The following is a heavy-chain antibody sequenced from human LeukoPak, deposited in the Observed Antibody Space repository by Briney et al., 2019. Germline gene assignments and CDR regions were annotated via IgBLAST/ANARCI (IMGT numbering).Heavy chain of an antibody. D-gene: IGHD2-2*01. J-gene: IGHJ4*02. CDR3: ARGVRNQLLSEY. CDR1: GNTFSAYD. CDR2: MNPNSGNT. V-gene: IGHV1-8*01. Sequence: GASVKVSCKTSGNTFSAYDVTWVRQAPGQGLEWMGWMNPNSGNTGSAQKFWGRVTMTSNASISSAYMELHRLTSEDTAVYYCARGVRNQLLSEYWGQGTLITVSS.